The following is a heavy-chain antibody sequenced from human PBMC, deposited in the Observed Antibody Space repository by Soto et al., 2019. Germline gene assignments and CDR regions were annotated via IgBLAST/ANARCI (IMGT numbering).Heavy chain of an antibody. CDR2: IYYSGST. V-gene: IGHV4-30-4*01. CDR1: GGSISSGDYY. CDR3: AIEDYSSSGYYYGMDV. J-gene: IGHJ6*02. Sequence: QVQLQESGPGLVKPSQTLSLTCTVSGGSISSGDYYWSWIRQPPGKGLEWIGYIYYSGSTYYNPSLKSRVTIAVDTSKNQFSLKLSSVTAADTAVYYCAIEDYSSSGYYYGMDVWGQGTTVTVSS. D-gene: IGHD6-6*01.